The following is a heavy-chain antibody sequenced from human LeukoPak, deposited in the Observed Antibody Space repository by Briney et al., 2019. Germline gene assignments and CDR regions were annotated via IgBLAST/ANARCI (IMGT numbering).Heavy chain of an antibody. Sequence: PGRSLRLSCAASGFTFSSYGMHWVRQAPGKGLDWVAVKWHDGNNYYYADSVKGRFTISRDSSKDTLYLQMNSLRAEDTAVYYCARDYFEYSSSAPFDYWGQGTLVTVSS. CDR2: KWHDGNNY. J-gene: IGHJ4*02. CDR3: ARDYFEYSSSAPFDY. CDR1: GFTFSSYG. V-gene: IGHV3-33*01. D-gene: IGHD6-6*01.